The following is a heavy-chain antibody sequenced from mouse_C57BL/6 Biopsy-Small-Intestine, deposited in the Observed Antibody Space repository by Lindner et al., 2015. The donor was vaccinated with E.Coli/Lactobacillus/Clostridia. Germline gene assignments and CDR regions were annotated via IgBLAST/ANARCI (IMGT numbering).Heavy chain of an antibody. CDR3: ARGYRSYRWFAY. V-gene: IGHV1-82*01. J-gene: IGHJ3*01. CDR1: GYAFSSSW. CDR2: IYPGDGDT. Sequence: VQLQESGPELVKPGASVKISCKASGYAFSSSWMNWVKQRPGKGLEWIGRIYPGDGDTNYNGKFKGKATFTADTSSNTAYMQLSSLTTEDSAIYYCARGYRSYRWFAYWGQGTLVTVSA. D-gene: IGHD2-12*01.